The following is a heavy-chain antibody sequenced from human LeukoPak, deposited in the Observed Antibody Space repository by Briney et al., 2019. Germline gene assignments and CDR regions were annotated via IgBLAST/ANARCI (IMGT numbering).Heavy chain of an antibody. D-gene: IGHD1-1*01. J-gene: IGHJ4*02. CDR3: AGVFSEARQPRRYYLYS. CDR1: VYTFSSGDLY. CDR2: IYKSGST. V-gene: IGHV4-30-4*01. Sequence: PSETLCLTCAVSVYTFSSGDLYWVWIRQPPGTGLEWIGHIYKSGSTYDNPSLKSRLTMSVDTSKNQFSLMLSSVLDADTAVYLCAGVFSEARQPRRYYLYSCCWGTLVTVSS.